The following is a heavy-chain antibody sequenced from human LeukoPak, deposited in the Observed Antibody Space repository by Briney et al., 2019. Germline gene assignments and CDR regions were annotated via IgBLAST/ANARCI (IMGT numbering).Heavy chain of an antibody. CDR2: INPDGSEK. V-gene: IGHV3-7*05. CDR3: VRDRGWLQFDY. D-gene: IGHD5-24*01. Sequence: GGSLRLSCAASGFGFRTYWMTWVRQTPGRGLEWVAYINPDGSEKDYVESVKGRFTVSRDNAKKSLYLQMNSLRAEDTAVYYCVRDRGWLQFDYWGQGTLVTVSS. J-gene: IGHJ4*02. CDR1: GFGFRTYW.